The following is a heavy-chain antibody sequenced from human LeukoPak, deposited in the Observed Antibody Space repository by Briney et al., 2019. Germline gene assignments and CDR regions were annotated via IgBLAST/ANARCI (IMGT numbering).Heavy chain of an antibody. CDR3: ARARSGWPHDAFDI. J-gene: IGHJ3*02. V-gene: IGHV7-4-1*02. CDR2: INTNTGNP. CDR1: GYTFTDYY. Sequence: ASVKVSCKASGYTFTDYYINWVRQAPGQGLEWMGWINTNTGNPTYAQGFTGRFVFSLDTSVSTAYLQISSLKAEDTAVYYCARARSGWPHDAFDIWGQGTMVTVSS. D-gene: IGHD6-19*01.